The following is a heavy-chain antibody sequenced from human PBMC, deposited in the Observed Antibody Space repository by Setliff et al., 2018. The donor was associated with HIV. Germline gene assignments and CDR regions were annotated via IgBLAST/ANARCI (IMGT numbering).Heavy chain of an antibody. CDR2: IYYNGGA. CDR3: ATGITVAPDY. V-gene: IGHV4-59*12. D-gene: IGHD6-19*01. CDR1: GGSISSYY. Sequence: PSETLSLTCTVSGGSISSYYWGWIRQPPGKGLEWIGYIYYNGGANYNPSLKSRVTISLGTSKNQFSLKMTSVTAADTAVYYCATGITVAPDYWGQGSLVTVSS. J-gene: IGHJ4*02.